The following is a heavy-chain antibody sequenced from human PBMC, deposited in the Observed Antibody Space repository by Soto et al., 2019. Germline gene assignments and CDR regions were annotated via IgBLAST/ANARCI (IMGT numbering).Heavy chain of an antibody. Sequence: ASVKVSCKASGGTFSSYAISGVRQAPGQGLEWMGGIIPIFGTANYAQRFQGRVTITADESTSTAYMELSSLRSEDTAVYYCASERYDILTGYYTDYYYYYGMDVWGQGTTVTVSS. CDR3: ASERYDILTGYYTDYYYYYGMDV. V-gene: IGHV1-69*13. J-gene: IGHJ6*02. CDR1: GGTFSSYA. CDR2: IIPIFGTA. D-gene: IGHD3-9*01.